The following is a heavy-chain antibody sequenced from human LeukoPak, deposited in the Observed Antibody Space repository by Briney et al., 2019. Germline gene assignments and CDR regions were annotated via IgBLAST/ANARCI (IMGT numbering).Heavy chain of an antibody. CDR1: GFTFSSYA. J-gene: IGHJ4*02. V-gene: IGHV3-23*01. CDR2: ISGSGGST. D-gene: IGHD1-26*01. Sequence: AGGSLRLSCAASGFTFSSYAMNWVRQAPGKGLEWVSTISGSGGSTYYADSVKARFTISRDNSKTTLYLQTNSLRAEDTSVYYCAKPYQVGPPNYINYWGQGTLVTVSS. CDR3: AKPYQVGPPNYINY.